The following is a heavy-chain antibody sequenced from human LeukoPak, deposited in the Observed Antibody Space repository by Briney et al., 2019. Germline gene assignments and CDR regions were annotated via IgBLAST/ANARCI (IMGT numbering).Heavy chain of an antibody. Sequence: SETLSLTCTVSGGSISSYYWSWIRQPPGKGLEWIGYIYYSGSTNYNPSLKSRVTISVDTSKNQFSLKLSSVTAADTAVYYWAGGDYGGNHWYFDLWGRGTLVTVSS. D-gene: IGHD4-23*01. CDR1: GGSISSYY. CDR2: IYYSGST. V-gene: IGHV4-59*01. J-gene: IGHJ2*01. CDR3: AGGDYGGNHWYFDL.